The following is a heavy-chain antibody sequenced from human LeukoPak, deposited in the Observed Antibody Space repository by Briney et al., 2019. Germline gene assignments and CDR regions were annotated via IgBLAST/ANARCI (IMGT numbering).Heavy chain of an antibody. CDR3: AKDLITFGGVIVSGYFDY. J-gene: IGHJ4*02. CDR2: IKLDGSEK. V-gene: IGHV3-7*01. Sequence: GGSLRLSCAASGFTFSSYWMSWVRQAPGKGLEWVANIKLDGSEKYYVDSVKGRFTISRDNAKNSQFLQMNSLRAGDTAVYYCAKDLITFGGVIVSGYFDYWGQGTLVTVSS. D-gene: IGHD3-16*02. CDR1: GFTFSSYW.